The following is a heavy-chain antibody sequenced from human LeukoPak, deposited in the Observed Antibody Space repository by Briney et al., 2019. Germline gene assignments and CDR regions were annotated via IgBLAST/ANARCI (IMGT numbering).Heavy chain of an antibody. CDR1: GFTFSDYY. D-gene: IGHD3-10*01. CDR2: ISSSGSTI. Sequence: GSLRLSCAASGFTFSDYYMSWIRQAPGKGLEWVSYISSSGSTIYYADSVKGRFTISRDNAKNSLYLQMNSLRAEDTAVYYCARETYYYGSGTFCAFDIWGQGTMVTVSS. V-gene: IGHV3-11*01. CDR3: ARETYYYGSGTFCAFDI. J-gene: IGHJ3*02.